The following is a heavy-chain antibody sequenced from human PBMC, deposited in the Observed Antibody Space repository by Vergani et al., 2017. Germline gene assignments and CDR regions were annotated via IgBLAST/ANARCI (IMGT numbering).Heavy chain of an antibody. D-gene: IGHD5-24*01. CDR1: GFTVSSNY. J-gene: IGHJ3*01. V-gene: IGHV3-53*01. Sequence: EVQLVESGGGLIQPGGSLRLSCAASGFTVSSNYMSWVRQAPGKGLEWVSVIYSGGSTYYADSVKGRFTISRDNSKNTLYLQMNSLRAEDTAVYHCARETRDGYNFEFLFGSEVWGQGTMVTVSS. CDR3: ARETRDGYNFEFLFGSEV. CDR2: IYSGGST.